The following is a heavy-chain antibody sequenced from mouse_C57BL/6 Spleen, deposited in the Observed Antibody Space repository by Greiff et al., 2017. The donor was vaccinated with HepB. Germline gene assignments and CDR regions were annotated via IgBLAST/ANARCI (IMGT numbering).Heavy chain of an antibody. CDR1: GFTFSDYG. D-gene: IGHD4-1*01. V-gene: IGHV5-17*01. J-gene: IGHJ2*01. Sequence: EVKLVESGGGLVKPVGSLKLSCAASGFTFSDYGMHWVRQAPEKGLEWVAYISSGSSTIYYADTVKGRFTISRDNAKNTLFLQMTSLRSEDTAMYYCARWGGTPYFDYWGQGTTLTVSS. CDR3: ARWGGTPYFDY. CDR2: ISSGSSTI.